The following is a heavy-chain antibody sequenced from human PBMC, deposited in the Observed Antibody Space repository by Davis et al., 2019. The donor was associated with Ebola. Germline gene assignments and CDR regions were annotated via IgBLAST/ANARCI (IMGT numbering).Heavy chain of an antibody. CDR1: GYTFTSYD. Sequence: ASVKVSCKASGYTFTSYDINWVRQATGQGLEWMGWMNPNSGNTGYAQKFQGRVTITRNTSISTAYMELSSLRSEDTAVYYCARDYDFWSGYYRARGPYYMDVWGKGTTVTVSS. D-gene: IGHD3-3*01. J-gene: IGHJ6*03. CDR3: ARDYDFWSGYYRARGPYYMDV. V-gene: IGHV1-8*03. CDR2: MNPNSGNT.